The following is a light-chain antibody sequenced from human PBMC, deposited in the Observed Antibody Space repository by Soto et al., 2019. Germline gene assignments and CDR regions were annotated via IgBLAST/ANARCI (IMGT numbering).Light chain of an antibody. CDR3: CSYAGSSSYV. CDR2: EGS. J-gene: IGLJ1*01. Sequence: QSVLTQPASVSGSPGQSITMSCTGTSSDVGSYNLVSWYQQHPDKAPKLMIYEGSKRPSGVSNRFSGSKSGNTASLTISGLQAEDEADYYCCSYAGSSSYVFGTGTKLTVL. CDR1: SSDVGSYNL. V-gene: IGLV2-23*01.